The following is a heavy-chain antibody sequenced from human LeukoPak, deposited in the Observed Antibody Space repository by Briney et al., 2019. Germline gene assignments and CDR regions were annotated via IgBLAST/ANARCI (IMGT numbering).Heavy chain of an antibody. D-gene: IGHD3-22*01. V-gene: IGHV3-9*01. CDR3: AKGMATMIVAFFQH. Sequence: PGGSLRLSCAASGFTFDDYAMHWVRQAPGKGLEWVSGISWNSGSIGYADSVKGRFTISRDNAKNSLYLQMNSLRAEDTALYYCAKGMATMIVAFFQHWGQGTLVTVSS. CDR2: ISWNSGSI. CDR1: GFTFDDYA. J-gene: IGHJ1*01.